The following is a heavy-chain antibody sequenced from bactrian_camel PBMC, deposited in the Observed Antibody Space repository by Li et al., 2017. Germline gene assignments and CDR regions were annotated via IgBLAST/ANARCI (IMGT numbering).Heavy chain of an antibody. J-gene: IGHJ6*01. CDR3: TTGEPGEVAGTGALFGC. D-gene: IGHD6*01. CDR2: IMNGDAKT. CDR1: GFTFSDSG. V-gene: IGHV3S1*01. Sequence: HVQLVESGGDLVQPGGSLRLSCAASGFTFSDSGMTWVRQIPGKGLEWVCNIMNGDAKTYYADSVKGRFTISRDNAKSTVYLQMNSLKSEDTALYYCTTGEPGEVAGTGALFGCWGQGTQVTVS.